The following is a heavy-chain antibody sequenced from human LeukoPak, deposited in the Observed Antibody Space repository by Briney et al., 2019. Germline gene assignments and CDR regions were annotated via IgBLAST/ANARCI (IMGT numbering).Heavy chain of an antibody. CDR2: TYYSGST. CDR3: ARDSPHSYYSDSSGYFDY. V-gene: IGHV4-59*01. CDR1: GGSMDSYY. J-gene: IGHJ4*02. Sequence: SETLSLTCTVSGGSMDSYYWSWIRQSPGRGLEWIGCTYYSGSTYYAPSLKSRVTISVDTSKNQFSLKMTSVTAADTAVYFCARDSPHSYYSDSSGYFDYWGQGTLVTVSS. D-gene: IGHD3-22*01.